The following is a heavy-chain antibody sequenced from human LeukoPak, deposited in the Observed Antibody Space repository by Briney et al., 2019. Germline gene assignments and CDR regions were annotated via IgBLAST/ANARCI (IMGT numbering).Heavy chain of an antibody. J-gene: IGHJ6*04. Sequence: GGSLRLSCTASGFTFSSYWMTWVRQAPGEGLEWVANIKQDGSEKYYVDSVKGRFTIYRDNAKTSLYLQMNSLRAEDTAVYYCARANKGIVVYYYYYGMDVWGKGTTVTVSS. CDR1: GFTFSSYW. CDR2: IKQDGSEK. V-gene: IGHV3-7*03. CDR3: ARANKGIVVYYYYYGMDV. D-gene: IGHD6-19*01.